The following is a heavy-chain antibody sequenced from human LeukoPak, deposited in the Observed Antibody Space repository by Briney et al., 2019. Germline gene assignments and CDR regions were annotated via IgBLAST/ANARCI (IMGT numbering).Heavy chain of an antibody. CDR3: ARDETDYYGSGNNWFDP. D-gene: IGHD3-10*01. J-gene: IGHJ5*02. Sequence: ASVKVSCKASGYTFTGYYMHWVRQAPGQGREWMGWINPNSGGTNYAQKFQGRVTMTRDTSISTAYMELSRLRSDDTAVYYCARDETDYYGSGNNWFDPWGQGTLVTVSS. V-gene: IGHV1-2*02. CDR2: INPNSGGT. CDR1: GYTFTGYY.